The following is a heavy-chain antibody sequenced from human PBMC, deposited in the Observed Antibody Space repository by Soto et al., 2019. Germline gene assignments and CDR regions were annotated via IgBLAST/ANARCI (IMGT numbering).Heavy chain of an antibody. CDR2: IYHSGST. J-gene: IGHJ4*02. CDR3: ARARKGFGELLPPIDY. D-gene: IGHD3-10*01. Sequence: SETLSLTCAVSGGSISSGGYSWSWIRQPPGKGLEWIGYIYHSGSTYYNPSLKSRVTISVDRSKNQFSLKLSSVTAADTAVYYCARARKGFGELLPPIDYWGQGTLVTVSS. V-gene: IGHV4-30-2*01. CDR1: GGSISSGGYS.